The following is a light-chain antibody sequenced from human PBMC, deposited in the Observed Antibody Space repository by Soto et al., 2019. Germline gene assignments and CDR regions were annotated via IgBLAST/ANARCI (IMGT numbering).Light chain of an antibody. CDR1: QSIRSN. CDR3: QHYGSSFT. CDR2: GAS. V-gene: IGKV3-15*01. J-gene: IGKJ3*01. Sequence: EIVMTQSPATLSVSPGERASLSWRASQSIRSNLAWYQQRPGQAPRLLMYGASTRADGIPARFTGSGSGTEFTLTISRLEPEDFAVYYCQHYGSSFTFGPGTKVDIK.